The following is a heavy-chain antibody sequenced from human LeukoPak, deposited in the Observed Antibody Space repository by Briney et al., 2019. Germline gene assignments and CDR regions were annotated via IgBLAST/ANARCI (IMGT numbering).Heavy chain of an antibody. J-gene: IGHJ1*01. CDR3: ARDLKELLWFGEYSEYFQN. CDR2: IKEDGSEK. V-gene: IGHV3-7*01. CDR1: GFTFRSYW. D-gene: IGHD3-10*01. Sequence: PGGSLRLSCAASGFTFRSYWMTWVRQAPGKGLEWVANIKEDGSEKYYVDSVKGRFTISRDNAKNSLYLQMNSLRAEDTAVYYCARDLKELLWFGEYSEYFQNWGQGTLVTVSS.